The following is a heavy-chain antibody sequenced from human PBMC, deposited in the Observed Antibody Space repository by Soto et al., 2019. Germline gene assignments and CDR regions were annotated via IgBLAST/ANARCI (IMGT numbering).Heavy chain of an antibody. CDR3: ARDLWGYCGADCYPLDV. D-gene: IGHD2-21*02. CDR2: MYTTGST. J-gene: IGHJ6*02. CDR1: GGSISSYY. V-gene: IGHV4-59*01. Sequence: SETLSLTCSVSGGSISSYYWRWIRQPPGTGLDGIGYMYTTGSTTYNPPLMTRVTISVDTSKNQYSLKLNSVTAADTAVYYCARDLWGYCGADCYPLDVWGQGTTVTVS.